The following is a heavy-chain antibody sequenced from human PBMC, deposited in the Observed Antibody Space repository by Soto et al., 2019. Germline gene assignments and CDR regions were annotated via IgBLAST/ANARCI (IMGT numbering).Heavy chain of an antibody. J-gene: IGHJ4*02. CDR3: AKDPVALIVATTSRFDY. Sequence: GGSLRLSCAASGFTFSSYAMSWVRQAPGKGLEWVSAISGSGGSTYYADSVKGRFTISRDNSKNTLYLQMNSLRAEDTAVYYCAKDPVALIVATTSRFDYWGQGTLVTVSS. CDR1: GFTFSSYA. V-gene: IGHV3-23*01. D-gene: IGHD5-12*01. CDR2: ISGSGGST.